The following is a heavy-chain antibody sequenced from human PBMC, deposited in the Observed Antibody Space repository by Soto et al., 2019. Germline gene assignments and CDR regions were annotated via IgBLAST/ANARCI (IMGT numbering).Heavy chain of an antibody. CDR1: GDSIGRFY. CDR2: VYSTGGV. J-gene: IGHJ6*02. CDR3: ARDVSGTGLDI. Sequence: QLQLHESGPGLVKPSETLSLTCNVSGDSIGRFYWSWIRQSAGKGLEWIGRVYSTGGVTYNPALKGRVTISLDRSNNHVSLEMNSVTAADTAVDFCARDVSGTGLDIWGRGNRVSVSS. V-gene: IGHV4-4*07. D-gene: IGHD1-26*01.